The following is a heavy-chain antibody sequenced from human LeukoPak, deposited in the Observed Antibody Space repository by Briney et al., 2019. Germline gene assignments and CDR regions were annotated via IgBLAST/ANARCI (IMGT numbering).Heavy chain of an antibody. CDR2: INHSGST. D-gene: IGHD3-10*01. J-gene: IGHJ6*02. V-gene: IGHV4-34*01. CDR1: GGSFSGYY. CDR3: ARARRSGSYSSPYYYYGMDV. Sequence: PSETLSLTCAVYGGSFSGYYWSWIRQPPGKGLEWIGEINHSGSTNYNPSLKSRVTISIDTSKNQFSLRLSSVTAADTAVYYCARARRSGSYSSPYYYYGMDVWGQGTTVTVSS.